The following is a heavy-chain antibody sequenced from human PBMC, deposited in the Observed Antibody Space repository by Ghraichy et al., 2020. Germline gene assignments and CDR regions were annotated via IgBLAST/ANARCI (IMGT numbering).Heavy chain of an antibody. CDR2: ISYDGSNK. D-gene: IGHD3-10*01. CDR1: GFTFSSYA. CDR3: ARVGSGSYSPSYDY. J-gene: IGHJ4*02. Sequence: GESLNISCAASGFTFSSYAMHWVRQAPGKGLEWVAVISYDGSNKYYADSVKGRFTISRDNSKNTLYLQMNSLRAEDTAVYYCARVGSGSYSPSYDYWGQGTLVTVSS. V-gene: IGHV3-30*04.